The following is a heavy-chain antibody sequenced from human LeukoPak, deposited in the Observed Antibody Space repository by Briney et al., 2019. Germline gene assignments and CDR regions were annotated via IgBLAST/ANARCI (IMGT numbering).Heavy chain of an antibody. CDR3: ARERYSGSYFDY. V-gene: IGHV3-48*03. J-gene: IGHJ4*02. Sequence: GGSLRLSCAASGFTFSSYEINWVRQAPGKGLEWVSYISSSGSTIYYADSVKGRFTISRDNAKNSLYLQMNSLRAEDTAVYYCARERYSGSYFDYWGQGTLVTVSS. CDR1: GFTFSSYE. CDR2: ISSSGSTI. D-gene: IGHD1-26*01.